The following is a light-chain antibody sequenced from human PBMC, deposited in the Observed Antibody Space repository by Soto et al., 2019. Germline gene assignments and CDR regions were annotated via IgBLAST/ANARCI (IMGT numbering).Light chain of an antibody. V-gene: IGLV2-23*01. Sequence: QSALTQPASVSGSPGQSITISCTGTSSDVGSYNLVSWYQQHPGKAPKLMIYEGSKRPSGVSNRFSGSKSGNTASLTISGLQAEDEDDYYCCSYAGRSMVFGGGTKLTVL. CDR3: CSYAGRSMV. CDR2: EGS. J-gene: IGLJ2*01. CDR1: SSDVGSYNL.